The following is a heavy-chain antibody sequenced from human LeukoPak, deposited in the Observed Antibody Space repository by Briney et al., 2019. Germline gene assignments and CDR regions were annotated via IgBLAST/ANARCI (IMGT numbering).Heavy chain of an antibody. Sequence: PSETLSLTCTVSGASISSSSYYWGWIRHPPGKGLEWIGSIYYSGSTYYNPSLKSRATISVDTSKNQFSLKLSSVTAADTAVYYCARHSDWNYNYGGQGTLVTVPS. J-gene: IGHJ4*02. V-gene: IGHV4-39*01. D-gene: IGHD1-7*01. CDR2: IYYSGST. CDR1: GASISSSSYY. CDR3: ARHSDWNYNY.